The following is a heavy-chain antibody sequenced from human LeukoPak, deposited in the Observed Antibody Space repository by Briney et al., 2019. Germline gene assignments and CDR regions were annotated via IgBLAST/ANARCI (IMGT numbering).Heavy chain of an antibody. J-gene: IGHJ4*02. V-gene: IGHV3-7*01. CDR2: IKQDGSEK. CDR3: AREYSAMVIYY. CDR1: AFTVSIHW. Sequence: GGSLSLSCAASAFTVSIHWVNWVRQAQGEGLEWVANIKQDGSEKYYVDSVKGRFTISRDNAKNSLFLQMNSLRAEDTAVYYCAREYSAMVIYYWGQGTLVTVSS. D-gene: IGHD5-18*01.